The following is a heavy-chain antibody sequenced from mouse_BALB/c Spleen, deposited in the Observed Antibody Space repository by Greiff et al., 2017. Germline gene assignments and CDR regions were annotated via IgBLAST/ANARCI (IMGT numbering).Heavy chain of an antibody. J-gene: IGHJ4*01. Sequence: EVHLVESGGGLVKPGGSLKLSCAASGFTFSDYYMYWVRQTPEKRLEWVATISDGGSYTYYPDSVKGRFTISRDNAKNNLYLQMSSLKSEDTAMYYCARGAYYRYSYAMDYWGQGTSVTVSS. CDR3: ARGAYYRYSYAMDY. CDR2: ISDGGSYT. CDR1: GFTFSDYY. D-gene: IGHD2-14*01. V-gene: IGHV5-4*02.